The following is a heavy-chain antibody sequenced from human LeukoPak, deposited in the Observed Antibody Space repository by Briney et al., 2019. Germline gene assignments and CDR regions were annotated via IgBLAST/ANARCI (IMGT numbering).Heavy chain of an antibody. V-gene: IGHV3-48*03. Sequence: GGSLRLPCAASGFTFSSYEMNWVRQAPGKGLEWVSYISSSGSTIYYADSVKGRFTISRDNAKNSLYLQMNSLRAEDTAVYYCARGRKSGFDYWGQGTLVTVSS. CDR1: GFTFSSYE. CDR3: ARGRKSGFDY. D-gene: IGHD6-25*01. J-gene: IGHJ4*02. CDR2: ISSSGSTI.